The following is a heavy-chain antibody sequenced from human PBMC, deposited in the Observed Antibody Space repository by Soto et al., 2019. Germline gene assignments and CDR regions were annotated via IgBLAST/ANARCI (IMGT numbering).Heavy chain of an antibody. D-gene: IGHD3-9*01. CDR1: GYSFTSYW. CDR3: ARLVGAGYYGVVPVEYYYYYMDV. Sequence: GESLKISCKGSGYSFTSYWIGWVRQMPGKGLEWMGIIYPGDSDTRYSPSFQGQVTISADKSISTAYLQWSSLKASDTAMYYCARLVGAGYYGVVPVEYYYYYMDVWGKGTTVTVSS. J-gene: IGHJ6*03. V-gene: IGHV5-51*01. CDR2: IYPGDSDT.